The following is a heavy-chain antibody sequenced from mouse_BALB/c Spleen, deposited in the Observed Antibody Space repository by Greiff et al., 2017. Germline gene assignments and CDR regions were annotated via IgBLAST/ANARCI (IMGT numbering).Heavy chain of an antibody. Sequence: DVQLVESGGGLVKPGGSLKLSCAASGFTFSDYYMYWVRQTPEKRLEWVATISDGGSYTYYPDSVKGRFTISRDNAKNNLYLQMSSLKSEDTAMYYCARAYYGNYAWFAYWGQGTLVTVSA. CDR1: GFTFSDYY. V-gene: IGHV5-4*02. J-gene: IGHJ3*01. D-gene: IGHD2-10*01. CDR3: ARAYYGNYAWFAY. CDR2: ISDGGSYT.